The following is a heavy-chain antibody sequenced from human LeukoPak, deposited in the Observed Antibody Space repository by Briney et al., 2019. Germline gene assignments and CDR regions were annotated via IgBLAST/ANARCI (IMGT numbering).Heavy chain of an antibody. CDR2: IDTSGST. D-gene: IGHD2-8*01. CDR1: GGSISSYY. J-gene: IGHJ3*02. CDR3: ARGDGYCTNGVCYVINAFDI. Sequence: SETLSLTCTVSGGSISSYYWSWIRQPAGKGLEWIGCIDTSGSTNYNPSLKSRVTMSVDTSKNQFSLKLSSVTAADTAVYYCARGDGYCTNGVCYVINAFDIWGQGTMVTVSS. V-gene: IGHV4-4*07.